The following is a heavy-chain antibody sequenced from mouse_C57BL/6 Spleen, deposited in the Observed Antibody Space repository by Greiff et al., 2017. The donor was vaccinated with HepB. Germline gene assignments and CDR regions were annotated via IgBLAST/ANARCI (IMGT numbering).Heavy chain of an antibody. CDR1: GYTFTSYW. J-gene: IGHJ2*01. CDR3: ARAITTVVAGNY. V-gene: IGHV1-50*01. Sequence: VQLQQSGAELVKPGASVKLSCKASGYTFTSYWMQWVKQRPGQGLEWIGEIDPSDSYTNYNQKFKGKATLTVDTSSSTAYMQLSSLTSEDSAVYYCARAITTVVAGNYWGQGTTLTVSS. D-gene: IGHD1-1*01. CDR2: IDPSDSYT.